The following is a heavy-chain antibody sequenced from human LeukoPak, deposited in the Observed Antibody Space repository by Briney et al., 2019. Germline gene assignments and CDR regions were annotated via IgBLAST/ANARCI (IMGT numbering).Heavy chain of an antibody. Sequence: ASVKVSCKASGYTFTSYYMHWVGQAPGQGLEWMGIINPSGGSTSYAQKFQGRVTMTRDMSTSTVYMELSSLRSEDTAVYYCARDGTGTNYYYYMDVWGKGTTVTVSS. D-gene: IGHD2-8*02. CDR2: INPSGGST. CDR3: ARDGTGTNYYYYMDV. J-gene: IGHJ6*03. V-gene: IGHV1-46*01. CDR1: GYTFTSYY.